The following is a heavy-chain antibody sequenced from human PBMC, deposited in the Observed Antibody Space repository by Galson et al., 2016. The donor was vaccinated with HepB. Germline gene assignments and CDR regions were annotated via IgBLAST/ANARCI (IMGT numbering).Heavy chain of an antibody. J-gene: IGHJ4*02. Sequence: PALVKPTQTLTLTCTFSGFSLSTTGEAVGWTRQPPGKALEWLALIHWNDDKRYSPSLKSRLTITKDTSKNQVVLTVTNMYPVDTSTYFCAHRRSGYCNTVNCLYFDYWGQGTLATVSS. CDR2: IHWNDDK. CDR1: GFSLSTTGEA. CDR3: AHRRSGYCNTVNCLYFDY. V-gene: IGHV2-5*01. D-gene: IGHD2-15*01.